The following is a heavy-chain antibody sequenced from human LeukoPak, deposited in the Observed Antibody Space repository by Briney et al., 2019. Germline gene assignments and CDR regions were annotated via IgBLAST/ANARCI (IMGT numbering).Heavy chain of an antibody. CDR3: ATWTSGDAFDV. J-gene: IGHJ3*01. D-gene: IGHD1-1*01. CDR2: MYYGGKS. CDR1: GGSIGIHY. Sequence: KPSETLSLTCTVSGGSIGIHYWSWIRQAPGKGLEWIGFMYYGGKSNANSSLKSRVTISVDTSTNQLSLRLDSVIASDTAGYYCATWTSGDAFDVWGPGTMVTVSS. V-gene: IGHV4-59*08.